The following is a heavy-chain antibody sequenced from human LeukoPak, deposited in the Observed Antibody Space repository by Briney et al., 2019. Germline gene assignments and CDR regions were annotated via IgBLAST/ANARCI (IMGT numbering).Heavy chain of an antibody. CDR3: TRAPGAAID. CDR2: INHSGST. Sequence: SETLSLTCAVYGGSFSGYYWSWIRQPPGKGLEWIGEINHSGSTNYNPSLKSRVSISVDTSMNQFSLKLNSVTAADTAVYYCTRAPGAAIDWGQGTLVTVSS. J-gene: IGHJ4*02. D-gene: IGHD2-2*01. CDR1: GGSFSGYY. V-gene: IGHV4-34*01.